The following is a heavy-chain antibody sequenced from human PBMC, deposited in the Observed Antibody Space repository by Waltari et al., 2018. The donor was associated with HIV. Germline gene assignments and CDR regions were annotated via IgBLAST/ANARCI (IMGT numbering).Heavy chain of an antibody. Sequence: QEQLLQTGAEVKKPGSSVKVSCKASAGTFSSNSISWVRQAPGQGLEWMGNIIRVFESTTYAQKFHGRLTISADESTSTVFMELSSLSFDDTAVYYCARGSSGSYRWFDPWGHGTLVTVSS. D-gene: IGHD1-26*01. V-gene: IGHV1-69*15. CDR1: AGTFSSNS. J-gene: IGHJ5*02. CDR3: ARGSSGSYRWFDP. CDR2: IIRVFEST.